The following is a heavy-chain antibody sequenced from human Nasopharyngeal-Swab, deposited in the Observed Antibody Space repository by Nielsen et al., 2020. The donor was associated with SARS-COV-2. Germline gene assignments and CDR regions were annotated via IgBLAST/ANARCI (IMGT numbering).Heavy chain of an antibody. CDR1: GGSLSSYY. D-gene: IGHD3-3*01. Sequence: GSLRLSCSVSGGSLSSYYWSWIRQPPGKGLEWIGYIYYSGSTNYNPSLKSRVTISVDTSKNQFSLKLSSVTAADTAVYYCARLSYDFWSGYFDYWGQGTLVTVSS. CDR3: ARLSYDFWSGYFDY. CDR2: IYYSGST. V-gene: IGHV4-59*13. J-gene: IGHJ4*02.